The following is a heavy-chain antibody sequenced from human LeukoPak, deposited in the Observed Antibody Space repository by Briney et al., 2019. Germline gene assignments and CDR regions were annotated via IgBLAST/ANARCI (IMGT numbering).Heavy chain of an antibody. CDR1: GYTFTGYY. V-gene: IGHV1-2*02. CDR3: ARVTPPYYYDSSDQYRVDI. J-gene: IGHJ3*02. CDR2: INPNSGGT. Sequence: ASVKVSCKASGYTFTGYYMHWVRQAPGQGLEWMGWINPNSGGTNYAQKFQGRVTMTRDTSISTAYMELSRLRSDDTAVYYCARVTPPYYYDSSDQYRVDIWGQGTMVTVSS. D-gene: IGHD3-22*01.